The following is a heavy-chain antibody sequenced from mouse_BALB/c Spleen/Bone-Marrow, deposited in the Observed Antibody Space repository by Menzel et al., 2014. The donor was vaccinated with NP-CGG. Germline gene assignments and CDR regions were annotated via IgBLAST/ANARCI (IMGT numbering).Heavy chain of an antibody. CDR1: GFDFSRFW. CDR2: INPDSSTI. D-gene: IGHD1-1*01. CDR3: ARLNYYGNLFV. Sequence: EVQGVESGGGLVQPGGSLKLSCAASGFDFSRFWMSWVRQAPGKGLEWIGVINPDSSTINYTPSLKDKFIISRDNAKNTLYLQMSIVRSEDTALYYCARLNYYGNLFVWGAGTTVTVSS. V-gene: IGHV4-1*02. J-gene: IGHJ1*01.